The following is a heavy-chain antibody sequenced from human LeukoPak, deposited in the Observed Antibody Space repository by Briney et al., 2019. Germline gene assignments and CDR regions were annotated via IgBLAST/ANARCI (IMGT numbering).Heavy chain of an antibody. Sequence: GASVKVSCKASGYTFTGYYMHWVRQAPGQGLEWMGWVNPNSGGTNYAQKFQGRVTMTRDTSISTAYMELSRLRSDDTAVYYCARSAYYYDSSGYHAVDYWGQGTLVTVSS. CDR3: ARSAYYYDSSGYHAVDY. J-gene: IGHJ4*02. CDR1: GYTFTGYY. D-gene: IGHD3-22*01. V-gene: IGHV1-2*02. CDR2: VNPNSGGT.